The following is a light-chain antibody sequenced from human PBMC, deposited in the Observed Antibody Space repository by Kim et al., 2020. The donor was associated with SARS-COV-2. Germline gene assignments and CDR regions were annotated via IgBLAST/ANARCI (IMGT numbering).Light chain of an antibody. J-gene: IGLJ2*01. CDR3: NSRDSHDNVV. CDR1: LLITYL. V-gene: IGLV3-19*01. Sequence: ALGQTVRITCHRPLLITYLIPTYQQKPRQAPMLVCYGKNNRPTRIPGRFSASSSGITASLTIPGTLAGDDACYSCNSRDSHDNVVFGGGTRLTVL. CDR2: GKN.